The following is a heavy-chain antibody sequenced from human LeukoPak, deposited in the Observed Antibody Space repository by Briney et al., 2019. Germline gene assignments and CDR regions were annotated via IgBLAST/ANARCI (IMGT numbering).Heavy chain of an antibody. D-gene: IGHD2-15*01. V-gene: IGHV1-8*01. CDR1: GYTFTNYD. J-gene: IGHJ4*02. Sequence: ASVKVSCKASGYTFTNYDINWVRQATGQGLEWMGWMNPNSGNTGYAQKFQGRVTMTRNTSINTAYMELSSLRSEDTAVYYCARVKYRSDGSCRAYFDYWGQGTLVTVSS. CDR3: ARVKYRSDGSCRAYFDY. CDR2: MNPNSGNT.